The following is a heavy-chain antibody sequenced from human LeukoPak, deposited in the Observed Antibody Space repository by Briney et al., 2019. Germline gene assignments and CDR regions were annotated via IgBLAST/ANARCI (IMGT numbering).Heavy chain of an antibody. V-gene: IGHV4-38-2*01. CDR2: IYHSGSP. CDR3: ARVGPRGSYGFDY. J-gene: IGHJ4*02. Sequence: SETLSLTCAVSGYSISSGYYWGWIRQPPGKGLEWIGSIYHSGSPHYNPSLKSRVTISVDTSKNQFSLKLSSVTAADTAVYYCARVGPRGSYGFDYWGQGTLVTVSS. CDR1: GYSISSGYY. D-gene: IGHD5-18*01.